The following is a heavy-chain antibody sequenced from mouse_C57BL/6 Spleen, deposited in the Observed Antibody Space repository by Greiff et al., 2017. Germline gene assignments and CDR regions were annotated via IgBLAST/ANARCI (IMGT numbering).Heavy chain of an antibody. D-gene: IGHD3-2*02. CDR3: ARTKTAQANGFAY. CDR1: GFSLTSYG. J-gene: IGHJ3*01. Sequence: VQGVESGPGLVQPSQSLSITCTVSGFSLTSYGVHWVRQSPGKGLEWLGVIWSGGSTDYNAAFISRLSISKDNSKSQVFFKMNSLQADDTAIYYCARTKTAQANGFAYWGQGTLVTVSA. V-gene: IGHV2-2*01. CDR2: IWSGGST.